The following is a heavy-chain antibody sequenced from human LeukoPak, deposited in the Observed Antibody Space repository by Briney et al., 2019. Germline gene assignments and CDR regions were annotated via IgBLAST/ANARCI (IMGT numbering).Heavy chain of an antibody. CDR1: GDSISSSY. J-gene: IGHJ4*02. CDR2: IYHSEST. CDR3: ARQAGGTSGPFDY. Sequence: PSETLSLTCTVSGDSISSSYCSWIRQPPGKGLEWIGYIYHSESTNYNPSLKSRVTISVDTSKNQFSLKLSSVTAADTAVYYCARQAGGTSGPFDYWGQGTLVTVSS. D-gene: IGHD4-23*01. V-gene: IGHV4-59*08.